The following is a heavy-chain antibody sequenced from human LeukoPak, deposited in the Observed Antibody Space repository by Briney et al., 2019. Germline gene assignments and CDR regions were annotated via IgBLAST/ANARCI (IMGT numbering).Heavy chain of an antibody. CDR2: INHSGNT. Sequence: PSETLSLTCAVYGGSFSGYYWSWIRQPPGNGLEWIGEINHSGNTNYNPSLTSRVTISVDTSKNQFSLQLSSVTAADTAVYYCARGIGYCSSTSCSFDYWGQGTLVTVSS. J-gene: IGHJ4*02. CDR3: ARGIGYCSSTSCSFDY. D-gene: IGHD2-2*01. V-gene: IGHV4-34*01. CDR1: GGSFSGYY.